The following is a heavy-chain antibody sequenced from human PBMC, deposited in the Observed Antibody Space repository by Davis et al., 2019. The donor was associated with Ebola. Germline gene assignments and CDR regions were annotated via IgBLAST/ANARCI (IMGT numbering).Heavy chain of an antibody. Sequence: ASVKVSCKASGYTFSGYYMHWVRQAPGQGLEWMGIINPSGGSTSYAQKFQGRVTMTRDTSTSTVYMELSSLRSEDTAVYYCAREDIVVVVAATGGPGYYGMDVWGKGTTVTVSS. D-gene: IGHD2-15*01. J-gene: IGHJ6*04. CDR3: AREDIVVVVAATGGPGYYGMDV. CDR1: GYTFSGYY. CDR2: INPSGGST. V-gene: IGHV1-46*01.